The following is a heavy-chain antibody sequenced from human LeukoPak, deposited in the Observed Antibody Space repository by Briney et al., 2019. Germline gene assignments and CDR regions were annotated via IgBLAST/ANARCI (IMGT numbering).Heavy chain of an antibody. J-gene: IGHJ4*02. CDR1: GFTFSDYY. CDR2: ISSTGSTI. Sequence: MAGGSLRLSCAGSGFTFSDYYMSWIRQAPGKGLEWLSYISSTGSTIYYADSVKGRFTVSRDNAKNSLFLHMNSLRAEDTAVYYCAKDRNIPYWGQGTLVTVSS. V-gene: IGHV3-11*01. D-gene: IGHD2/OR15-2a*01. CDR3: AKDRNIPY.